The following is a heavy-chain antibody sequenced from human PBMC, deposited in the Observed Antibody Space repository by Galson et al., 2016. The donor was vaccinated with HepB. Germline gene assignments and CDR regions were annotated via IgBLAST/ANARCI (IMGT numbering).Heavy chain of an antibody. J-gene: IGHJ4*02. Sequence: QSGAEVKKPGESLKISCKGSGYDFPRFWIGWVRQMPGRGLEWMGLIYPGDSDTRYSPSFDGQVTISVDKSTGTASLQWSSLKASDTAMYYCARLGTYDSSGYFPFYFDYWGQGTRVIVSS. CDR1: GYDFPRFW. D-gene: IGHD3-22*01. CDR2: IYPGDSDT. V-gene: IGHV5-51*01. CDR3: ARLGTYDSSGYFPFYFDY.